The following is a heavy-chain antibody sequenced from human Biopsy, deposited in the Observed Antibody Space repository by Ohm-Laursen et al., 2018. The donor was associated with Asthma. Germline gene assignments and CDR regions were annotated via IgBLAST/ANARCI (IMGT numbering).Heavy chain of an antibody. Sequence: SGTLSLTCSLSSGSGGYMRSGNYYWGWIRQPPGKGLEWIGSIYYSGTTYYNPSLESRVTVSADTSKNQFSLKLTPVTAAGTAVYYCVRGSSSWHHGPFHYYYGLDVWGQGTTATVSS. V-gene: IGHV4-39*01. CDR2: IYYSGTT. J-gene: IGHJ6*02. CDR3: VRGSSSWHHGPFHYYYGLDV. D-gene: IGHD6-13*01. CDR1: SGSGGYMRSGNYY.